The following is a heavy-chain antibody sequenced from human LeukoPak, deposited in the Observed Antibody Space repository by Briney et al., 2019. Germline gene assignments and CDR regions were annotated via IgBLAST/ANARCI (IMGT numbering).Heavy chain of an antibody. CDR3: ARGGDFDY. CDR2: INQDGREK. J-gene: IGHJ4*02. V-gene: IGHV3-7*03. Sequence: GGSLRLSCAASGFTFSSIWMSWVRQAPGKGLEWVANINQDGREKYYVDSVKGRFTISRDTAKNSLYLQMNSLKAEDTAVYYCARGGDFDYWGQGTLVTVSS. CDR1: GFTFSSIW.